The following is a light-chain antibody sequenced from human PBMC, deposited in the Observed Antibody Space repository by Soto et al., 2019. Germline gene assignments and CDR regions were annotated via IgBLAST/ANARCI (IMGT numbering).Light chain of an antibody. CDR1: SSDVGDYNY. CDR2: DVS. CDR3: SAYTSSSTVV. Sequence: QSALTQPASVAGSPGQAITISCTGTSSDVGDYNYVFWYQQHPGKAPKLMIYDVSNRASGVSNRFSGSKSGNTASRTISGRQAEDGADYYCSAYTSSSTVVVGGGSKLTVL. J-gene: IGLJ2*01. V-gene: IGLV2-14*01.